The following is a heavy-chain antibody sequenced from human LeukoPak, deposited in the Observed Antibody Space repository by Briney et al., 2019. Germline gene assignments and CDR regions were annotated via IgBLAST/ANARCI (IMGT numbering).Heavy chain of an antibody. J-gene: IGHJ4*02. CDR1: GFIFDNYA. V-gene: IGHV3-21*01. Sequence: GGSLRLSCTASGFIFDNYAMNWVRQAPGKGLEWVSSISSSNAFIYYAGSVTGRFTISRDNPKNSLYLQMSSLRAEDTAVYYCAGAPMYGSSYFDYWGQGTLVTVSS. D-gene: IGHD3-10*01. CDR2: ISSSNAFI. CDR3: AGAPMYGSSYFDY.